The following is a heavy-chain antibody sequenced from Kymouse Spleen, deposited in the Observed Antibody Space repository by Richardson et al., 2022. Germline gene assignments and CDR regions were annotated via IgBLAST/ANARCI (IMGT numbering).Heavy chain of an antibody. V-gene: IGHV3-48*02. D-gene: IGHD1-20*01,IGHD1-7*01. J-gene: IGHJ6*02. CDR1: GFTFSSYS. Sequence: EVQLVESGGGLVQPGGSLRLSCAASGFTFSSYSMNWVRQAPGKGLEWVSYISSSSSTIYYADSVKGRFTISRDNAKNSLYLQMNSLRDEDTAVYYCARDRENNWNYYYYGMDVWGQGTTVTVSS. CDR3: ARDRENNWNYYYYGMDV. CDR2: ISSSSSTI.